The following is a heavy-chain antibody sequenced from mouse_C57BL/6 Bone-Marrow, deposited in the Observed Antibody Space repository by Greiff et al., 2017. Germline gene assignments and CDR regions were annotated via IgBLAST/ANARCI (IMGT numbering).Heavy chain of an antibody. Sequence: VQLQQSGPELVKPGASVKISCKASGYAFSSSWMNWVKQRPGKGLEWIGRIYPGDGDTNYNGKFKGKATLTADKSSSTAYMQLSSLTSEDSAVYFCARDYGSSYNFFAYWGQGTLVTVSA. D-gene: IGHD1-1*01. CDR2: IYPGDGDT. CDR3: ARDYGSSYNFFAY. J-gene: IGHJ3*01. V-gene: IGHV1-82*01. CDR1: GYAFSSSW.